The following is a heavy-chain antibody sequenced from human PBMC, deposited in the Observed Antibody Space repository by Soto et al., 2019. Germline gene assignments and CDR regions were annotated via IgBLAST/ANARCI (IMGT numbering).Heavy chain of an antibody. CDR1: GFTFSSYA. CDR2: ISGSGGST. J-gene: IGHJ4*02. V-gene: IGHV3-23*01. CDR3: AKWSIVVVLAAGDFDY. Sequence: EVQLLESGGGLVQPGGSLRLSCAASGFTFSSYAMSWVRQAPGKGLEWVSAISGSGGSTYYADSVKGRFTISRDNSKNTLYLQMNSLRAEDRAVYYCAKWSIVVVLAAGDFDYWGQGTLVTVSS. D-gene: IGHD2-2*01.